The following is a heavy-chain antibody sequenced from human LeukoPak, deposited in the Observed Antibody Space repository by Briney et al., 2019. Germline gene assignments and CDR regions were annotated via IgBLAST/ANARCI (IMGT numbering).Heavy chain of an antibody. Sequence: GRSLRLSCAASGFTFSSYGMHWVRQAPGKGLEWVAVISYDGSNKYYADSVKGRFTISRDNSKNTLYLQMNSQRAEDTAVYYCAKDQGYCSGGSCYPWNGMDVWGKGTTVTVSS. CDR3: AKDQGYCSGGSCYPWNGMDV. CDR2: ISYDGSNK. J-gene: IGHJ6*04. V-gene: IGHV3-30*18. D-gene: IGHD2-15*01. CDR1: GFTFSSYG.